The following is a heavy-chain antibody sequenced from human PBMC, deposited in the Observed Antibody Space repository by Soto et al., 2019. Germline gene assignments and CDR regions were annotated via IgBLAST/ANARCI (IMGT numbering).Heavy chain of an antibody. CDR1: GFTFSSCA. Sequence: GGSLRLSCAASGFTFSSCAMSWVRQAPGKGLEWVSAINDNGAKTYYADSVKGRFTISRDNSKHTLFLQMNSLRADDTALYYCAKGIRWELPFDYWGQGTQVTVSS. CDR2: INDNGAKT. V-gene: IGHV3-23*01. CDR3: AKGIRWELPFDY. J-gene: IGHJ4*02. D-gene: IGHD1-26*01.